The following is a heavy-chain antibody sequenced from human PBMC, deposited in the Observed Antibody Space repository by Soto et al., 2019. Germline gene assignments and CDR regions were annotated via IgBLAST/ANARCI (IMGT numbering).Heavy chain of an antibody. CDR1: GFIFSTYW. CDR3: ARWKYSSGWYIDY. V-gene: IGHV3-7*03. J-gene: IGHJ4*02. D-gene: IGHD6-19*01. Sequence: EVHLVESGGGLVQPGESLRLSCAASGFIFSTYWMTWVRQAPGKGLEWVANIKQDGSEKSSVDSVKGRFTISRDNAKNSLYLQMNSLRAEDTAVYYCARWKYSSGWYIDYWGRGTLVTVSS. CDR2: IKQDGSEK.